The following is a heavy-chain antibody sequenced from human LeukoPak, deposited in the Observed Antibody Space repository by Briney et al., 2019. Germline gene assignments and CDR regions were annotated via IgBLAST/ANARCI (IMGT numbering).Heavy chain of an antibody. V-gene: IGHV3-30*02. J-gene: IGHJ4*02. CDR3: ATDLSGFQRYGDY. Sequence: PGGSLRLSCAASGFTFISYGMYWVRQTPGKVLEWVAFIRYDGSDKYYAASVKGRFTISRDNSKNTLFLEMNSLRAEDTALYYCATDLSGFQRYGDYWGQGTLVTVSS. CDR1: GFTFISYG. D-gene: IGHD4-17*01. CDR2: IRYDGSDK.